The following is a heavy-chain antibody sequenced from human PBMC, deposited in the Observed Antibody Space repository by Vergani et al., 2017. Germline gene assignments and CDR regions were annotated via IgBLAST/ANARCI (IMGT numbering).Heavy chain of an antibody. V-gene: IGHV4-30-2*03. Sequence: QVQLQESGPGLVKPSQTLSLTCTVSGVSISSGGYSWSWIRQHPGKGLEWIGSIYYSENKFYNPSLESRVTLSIDTTKNQFSLKLKSVTAADTAVYYCARCFRDEGMIYGGTVENWFDPWGQGTLVTVSS. CDR2: IYYSENK. CDR3: ARCFRDEGMIYGGTVENWFDP. CDR1: GVSISSGGYS. J-gene: IGHJ5*02. D-gene: IGHD3-22*01.